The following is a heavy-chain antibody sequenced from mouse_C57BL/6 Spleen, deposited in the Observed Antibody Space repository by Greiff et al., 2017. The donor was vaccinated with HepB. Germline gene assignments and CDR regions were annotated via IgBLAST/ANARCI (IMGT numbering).Heavy chain of an antibody. V-gene: IGHV1-82*01. CDR2: IYPGDGDT. J-gene: IGHJ2*01. D-gene: IGHD1-1*01. CDR3: ARLGITTVFDY. Sequence: QVQLKESGPELVKPGASVKISCKASGYAFSSSWMNWVKQRPGKGLEWIGRIYPGDGDTNYNGKFKGKATLTADKSSSTAYMQLSSLTSEDSAVYFCARLGITTVFDYWGQGTTLTVSS. CDR1: GYAFSSSW.